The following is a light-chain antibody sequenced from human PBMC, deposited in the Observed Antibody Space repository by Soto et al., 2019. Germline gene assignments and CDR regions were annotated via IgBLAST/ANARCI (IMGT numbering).Light chain of an antibody. J-gene: IGKJ1*01. V-gene: IGKV3-15*01. CDR3: QQYSNWPSWT. CDR2: GAS. Sequence: EKVMTQSPATLSMSPGERATLSCRASQSVSNFLAWYQQKPGQAPRLLIYGASTRATGVPARFSGSGSGTEFTLTISSLQSEDFAVYYCQQYSNWPSWTFGQGTKVEVK. CDR1: QSVSNF.